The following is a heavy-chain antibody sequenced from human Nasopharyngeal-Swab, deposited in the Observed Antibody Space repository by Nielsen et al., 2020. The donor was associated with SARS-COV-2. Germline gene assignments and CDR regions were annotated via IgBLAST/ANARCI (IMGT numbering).Heavy chain of an antibody. Sequence: WVRQAPGPGLEWMGGIIPIFGTANYAQKFQGRVTITADESTSTAYMELSSLRSEDTAVYYCARGPPPTNYYDSSGYYYRYGMDVWGQGTTVTVSS. D-gene: IGHD3-22*01. CDR3: ARGPPPTNYYDSSGYYYRYGMDV. J-gene: IGHJ6*02. CDR2: IIPIFGTA. V-gene: IGHV1-69*01.